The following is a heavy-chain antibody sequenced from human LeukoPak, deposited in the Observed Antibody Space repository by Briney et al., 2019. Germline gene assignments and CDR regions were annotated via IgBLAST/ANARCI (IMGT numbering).Heavy chain of an antibody. Sequence: SETLSLTCAVYGGSFSGYYWTWIRQPPGKGLEWIGEIHYSGSATYNPSLRSRVTISVDTSKNHFSLKLSSVTAADTAVYYCARNRDGYNSFDYWGQGTLVTVSS. CDR2: IHYSGSA. V-gene: IGHV4-34*09. D-gene: IGHD5-24*01. CDR1: GGSFSGYY. CDR3: ARNRDGYNSFDY. J-gene: IGHJ4*02.